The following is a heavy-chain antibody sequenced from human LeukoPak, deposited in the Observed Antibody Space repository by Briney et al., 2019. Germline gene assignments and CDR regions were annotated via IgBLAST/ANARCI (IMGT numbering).Heavy chain of an antibody. CDR2: IIPIFGTA. D-gene: IGHD3-3*01. J-gene: IGHJ4*02. CDR1: GGTFSSYA. CDR3: ARGPYYDFWSGYYVGPPDY. V-gene: IGHV1-69*05. Sequence: SVKVSCKASGGTFSSYAISWVRQAPGQGLEWMGGIIPIFGTANYAQKLQGRVTMTTDTSTSTAYMELRSLRSDDTAVYYCARGPYYDFWSGYYVGPPDYWGQGTLVTVSS.